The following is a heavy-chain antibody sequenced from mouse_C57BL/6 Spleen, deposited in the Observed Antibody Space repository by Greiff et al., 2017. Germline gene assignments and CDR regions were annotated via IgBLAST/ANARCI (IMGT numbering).Heavy chain of an antibody. D-gene: IGHD1-1*01. CDR2: ISSGSSTI. J-gene: IGHJ4*01. V-gene: IGHV5-17*01. Sequence: EVKLMESGGGLVKPGGSLKLSCAASGFTFSDYGMHWVRQAPEKGLEWVAYISSGSSTIYYADTVKGRFTISRDNAKNTLFLQMTSLRSEDTAMYYCARGYYGRMDYGGQGTSVTVAS. CDR3: ARGYYGRMDY. CDR1: GFTFSDYG.